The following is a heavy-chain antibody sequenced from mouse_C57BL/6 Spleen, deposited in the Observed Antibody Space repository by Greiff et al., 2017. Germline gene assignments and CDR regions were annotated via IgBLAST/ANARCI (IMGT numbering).Heavy chain of an antibody. CDR1: GYTFTDYY. CDR2: INPNNGGT. Sequence: EVQLQQSGPELVKPGASVKISCKASGYTFTDYYMNWVKQSHGKSLEWIGDINPNNGGTSYNQKFKGKATLTVDKSSSPAYMELRSLTSEDSAVYYCAREGDWDGSFDYWGQGTTLTVSS. J-gene: IGHJ2*01. D-gene: IGHD4-1*01. CDR3: AREGDWDGSFDY. V-gene: IGHV1-26*01.